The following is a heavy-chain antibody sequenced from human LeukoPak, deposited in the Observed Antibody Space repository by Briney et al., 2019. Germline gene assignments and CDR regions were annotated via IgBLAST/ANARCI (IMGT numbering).Heavy chain of an antibody. V-gene: IGHV1-18*01. D-gene: IGHD2-15*01. CDR1: GYTFTSYG. CDR3: ARDLGIVVVVAGNWFDP. CDR2: ISAYNGNT. Sequence: ASVKVSCKASGYTFTSYGISWVRQAPGQGLEWMGWISAYNGNTNYAQKLQGRVTMTTDTSTSTAYTELRSLRSDDTAVYYCARDLGIVVVVAGNWFDPWGQGTLVTVSS. J-gene: IGHJ5*02.